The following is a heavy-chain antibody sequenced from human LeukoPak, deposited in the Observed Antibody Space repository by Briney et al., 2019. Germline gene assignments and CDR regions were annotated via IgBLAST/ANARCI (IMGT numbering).Heavy chain of an antibody. Sequence: GGSLRLSCAASGFTFSSYSMSWVRQAPGKGLEWASAISGSGGSTYYADSVKGRFTISRDNSKNTLYLQMNSLRAEDTAVYYCAKGRKTDTAILNYWGQGTLVTVSS. CDR1: GFTFSSYS. J-gene: IGHJ4*02. D-gene: IGHD5-18*01. CDR3: AKGRKTDTAILNY. V-gene: IGHV3-23*01. CDR2: ISGSGGST.